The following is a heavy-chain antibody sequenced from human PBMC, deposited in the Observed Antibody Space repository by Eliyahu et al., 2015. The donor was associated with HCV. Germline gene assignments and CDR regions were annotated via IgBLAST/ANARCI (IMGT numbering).Heavy chain of an antibody. CDR3: ATSVVVSPAGPYSWFDP. J-gene: IGHJ5*02. Sequence: EVQLVESGGDLVQPGGSLRLSCAASGFTFXSPWMSWVRQTXGKGLGWVANIRQDSGDYRYVDSVRGRFTISRDNAKNSLYLQMNNLRVEDTAVYFCATSVVVSPAGPYSWFDPRGQGTLVTVSS. CDR2: IRQDSGDY. V-gene: IGHV3-7*01. CDR1: GFTFXSPW. D-gene: IGHD2-15*01.